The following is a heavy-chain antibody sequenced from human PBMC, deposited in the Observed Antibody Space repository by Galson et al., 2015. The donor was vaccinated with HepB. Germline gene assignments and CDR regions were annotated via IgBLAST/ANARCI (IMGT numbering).Heavy chain of an antibody. CDR3: ASPVDYSSSFTDTNNYYYYYGMDV. CDR2: IIPIFGTA. CDR1: GGTFSSYA. D-gene: IGHD6-13*01. V-gene: IGHV1-69*13. Sequence: SVKVSCKASGGTFSSYAISWVRQAPGQGLEWMGGIIPIFGTANYAQKFQGRVTITADESTSTAYMELSSLRSEDTAVDYCASPVDYSSSFTDTNNYYYYYGMDVWGQGTTVTVSS. J-gene: IGHJ6*02.